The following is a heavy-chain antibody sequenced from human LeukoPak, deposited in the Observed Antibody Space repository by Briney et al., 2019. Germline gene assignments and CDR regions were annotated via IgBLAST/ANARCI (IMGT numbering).Heavy chain of an antibody. D-gene: IGHD6-6*01. V-gene: IGHV4-59*01. CDR1: GGSISSYY. Sequence: PSETLSLTCTVSGGSISSYYWSWIRQPPGKGLEWIGYIYYSGSTNYNPSLKSRVTISVDTSKNQFSLKLSSLTAADTAVYYCARERRRIAARPTGPHFDYWGQGTLVTVSS. CDR2: IYYSGST. J-gene: IGHJ4*02. CDR3: ARERRRIAARPTGPHFDY.